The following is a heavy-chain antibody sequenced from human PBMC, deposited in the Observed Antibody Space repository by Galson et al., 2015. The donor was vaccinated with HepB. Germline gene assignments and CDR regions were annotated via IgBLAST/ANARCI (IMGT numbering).Heavy chain of an antibody. V-gene: IGHV3-21*01. D-gene: IGHD6-19*01. J-gene: IGHJ1*01. CDR3: ARVLEEGGWSDADFFQH. Sequence: SLRLSCAASGFTFSSYSTNWVRQAPGKGLEWVSSITSTGSYIYYADSVKGRFTISRDNAKNSLYLQMNSLRAEDTAVYYCARVLEEGGWSDADFFQHWGQGTLVTVSS. CDR2: ITSTGSYI. CDR1: GFTFSSYS.